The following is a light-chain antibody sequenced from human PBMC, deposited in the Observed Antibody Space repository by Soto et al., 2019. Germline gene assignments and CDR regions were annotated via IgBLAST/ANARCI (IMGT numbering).Light chain of an antibody. Sequence: QSALTQPASVSGSPGQSITISCTGTSSDVGGYNYVSWYQQHPGKAPKLLIYEVSSRPSGVSNRFSGSKSGNTASLAISGLQAEDEAHYYCTSYTGSSTVVFGGGTQLTVL. J-gene: IGLJ2*01. CDR2: EVS. CDR1: SSDVGGYNY. CDR3: TSYTGSSTVV. V-gene: IGLV2-14*01.